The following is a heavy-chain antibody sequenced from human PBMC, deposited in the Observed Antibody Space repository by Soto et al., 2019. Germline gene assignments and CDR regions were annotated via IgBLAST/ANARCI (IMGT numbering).Heavy chain of an antibody. CDR3: AREDFYNGMDV. V-gene: IGHV4-34*01. CDR1: GGSFSVYY. CDR2: INHSGST. Sequence: NPSETLSLTCAVYGGSFSVYYWSWIRQPPGKGLEWIGEINHSGSTNYNPSLKSRVTISVDTSKSQFSLKLSSVTAADTAVYYCAREDFYNGMDVWGQGTTVTVSS. J-gene: IGHJ6*02.